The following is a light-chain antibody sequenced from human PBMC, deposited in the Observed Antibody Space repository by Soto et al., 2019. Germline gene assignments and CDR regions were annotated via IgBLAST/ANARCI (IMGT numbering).Light chain of an antibody. V-gene: IGLV2-14*01. CDR3: TSYTSSSSLVV. Sequence: QSALTQPASVSGSPGQSITISCTGTSSDVGGYNYVSWYQQHPGKAPKLVIYDVSNRPSGVSNRFSGSKSGNTASQTISGLQAEDEADYYCTSYTSSSSLVVFGGGTQLTVL. CDR2: DVS. CDR1: SSDVGGYNY. J-gene: IGLJ7*01.